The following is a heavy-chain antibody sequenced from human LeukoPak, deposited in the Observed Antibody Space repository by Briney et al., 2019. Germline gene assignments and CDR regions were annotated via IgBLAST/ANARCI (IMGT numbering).Heavy chain of an antibody. CDR2: ISYDGNSK. J-gene: IGHJ4*02. CDR1: GFTFSSYG. Sequence: GGSLRLSCAASGFTFSSYGMHWVRHAPGKGLEWVSVISYDGNSKYYADSVKGRFTVSRDNSKNTLFLQMDSLRPEDTAIYYCAKDYVLRFLGGIPFDSWGQGTLVTVSS. V-gene: IGHV3-30*18. CDR3: AKDYVLRFLGGIPFDS. D-gene: IGHD3-3*01.